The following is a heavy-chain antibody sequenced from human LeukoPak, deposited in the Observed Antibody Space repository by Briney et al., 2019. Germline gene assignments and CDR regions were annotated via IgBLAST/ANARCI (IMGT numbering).Heavy chain of an antibody. D-gene: IGHD5-12*01. V-gene: IGHV3-23*01. CDR3: AKARGHIVATIWGYYFDY. CDR2: ISGSGGST. CDR1: GFTFGDYA. Sequence: PGGSLRLSCTASGFTFGDYAMSWFRQAPGKGLEWVSAISGSGGSTYYADSVKGRFTISRDNSKNTLYLQMNSLRAEDTAVYYCAKARGHIVATIWGYYFDYWGQRTLVTVSS. J-gene: IGHJ4*02.